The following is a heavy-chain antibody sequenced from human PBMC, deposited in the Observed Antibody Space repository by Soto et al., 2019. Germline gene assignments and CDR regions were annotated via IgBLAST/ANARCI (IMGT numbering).Heavy chain of an antibody. V-gene: IGHV1-46*01. CDR3: ARDSQPKVSYNWFDP. J-gene: IGHJ5*02. Sequence: ASVKVSCKASGYTFTSYYMHWVRQAPGQGLEWMGIINPSGGSTSYAQKFQGRVTMTRDTSTSTVYMELSSLRSEDTAVYYCARDSQPKVSYNWFDPWGQGTLVTVSS. CDR2: INPSGGST. CDR1: GYTFTSYY.